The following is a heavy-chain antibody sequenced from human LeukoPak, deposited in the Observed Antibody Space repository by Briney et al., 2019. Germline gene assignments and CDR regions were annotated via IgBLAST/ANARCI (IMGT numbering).Heavy chain of an antibody. D-gene: IGHD4-23*01. J-gene: IGHJ5*02. CDR1: GYTFTSYD. CDR3: ARDYGGSSGWFDP. Sequence: GASVNVSCKASGYTFTSYDFNWLRQATGQGPEWMGWMNPNSGATGYAQKFQGRVTFTRDTSISTAYMELRSLTSEDTAVYYCARDYGGSSGWFDPWGQGTLVTVSS. V-gene: IGHV1-8*01. CDR2: MNPNSGAT.